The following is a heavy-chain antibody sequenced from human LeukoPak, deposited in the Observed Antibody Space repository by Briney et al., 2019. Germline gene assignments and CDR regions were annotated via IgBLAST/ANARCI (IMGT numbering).Heavy chain of an antibody. Sequence: GGSLRLSCAASGFSFSNVWMIWVRQAPGKWLEWVGRIKTKGDGGTIDYAAPVKGRFTISRDDSKNTLYLEVNSLTTEDTAVYYCTTIGLTMIATCDYWGQGTLVTVSS. CDR3: TTIGLTMIATCDY. J-gene: IGHJ4*02. CDR2: IKTKGDGGTI. V-gene: IGHV3-15*01. D-gene: IGHD3-22*01. CDR1: GFSFSNVW.